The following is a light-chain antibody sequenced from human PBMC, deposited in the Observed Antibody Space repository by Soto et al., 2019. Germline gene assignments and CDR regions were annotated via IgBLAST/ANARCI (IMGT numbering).Light chain of an antibody. CDR3: QSYDISLSAVV. V-gene: IGLV1-40*01. CDR2: GNS. CDR1: SSNIGAGYD. J-gene: IGLJ2*01. Sequence: QSVLTQPPSVSGAPGQRVTISCTGSSSNIGAGYDVHWYQQLPGTAPKLPIYGNSNRPSGVPDRVSGSNSGTSASLAITGLQAEDEAYYYCQSYDISLSAVVFGGGTKLTVL.